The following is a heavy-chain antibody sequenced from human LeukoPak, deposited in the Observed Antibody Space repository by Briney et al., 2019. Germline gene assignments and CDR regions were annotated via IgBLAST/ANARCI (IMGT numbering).Heavy chain of an antibody. Sequence: PSETLSLTCTVSGGSISSYYWSWIRQPPGKGLEWIGYIYYSGSTNYSPSLKSRVTISVDTSKNQFSLKLSSVTAADTAVYYCARNIAVAGMGFGYWGQGTLVTVSS. V-gene: IGHV4-59*01. J-gene: IGHJ4*02. CDR1: GGSISSYY. CDR2: IYYSGST. D-gene: IGHD6-19*01. CDR3: ARNIAVAGMGFGY.